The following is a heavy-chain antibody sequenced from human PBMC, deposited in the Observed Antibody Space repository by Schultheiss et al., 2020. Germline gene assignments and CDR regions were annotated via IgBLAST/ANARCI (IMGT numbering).Heavy chain of an antibody. CDR1: GFTFSSYG. V-gene: IGHV3-30*12. CDR2: ISYDGSNK. D-gene: IGHD2-15*01. Sequence: WGSLRLSCAASGFTFSSYGMHWVRQAPGKGLEWVAVISYDGSNKYYADSVKGRFTISRDNSKNTLYLQMNSLRAEDTAVYYCARDKDSFGYYFDYWGQGTLVTVSS. J-gene: IGHJ4*02. CDR3: ARDKDSFGYYFDY.